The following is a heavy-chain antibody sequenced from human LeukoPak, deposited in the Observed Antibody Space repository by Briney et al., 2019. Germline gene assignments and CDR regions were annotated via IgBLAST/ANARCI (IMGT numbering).Heavy chain of an antibody. CDR3: AKSVPTRGWYFDL. J-gene: IGHJ2*01. CDR2: ISGSGAGT. CDR1: GFTFSNYA. Sequence: GGSLRLSCAASGFTFSNYAMSWVRQAPGKGLEWVSGISGSGAGTYYAGSVKGRFTISRDNSKNTLYLQMNSLRAEDTAVYYCAKSVPTRGWYFDLWGRGTLVPVSS. V-gene: IGHV3-23*01.